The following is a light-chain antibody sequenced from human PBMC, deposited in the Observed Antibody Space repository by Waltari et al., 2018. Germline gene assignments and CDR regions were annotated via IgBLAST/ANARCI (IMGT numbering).Light chain of an antibody. V-gene: IGKV1-5*03. CDR3: QQYNSYSRSWT. Sequence: DIQMTQSPSTLSASVGDRVTITCLASQSISSWLAWYQQKPGKAPKLLIYKASSLESGVPSRFSGSGSGTEFTLTISSLQPDDFATYYCQQYNSYSRSWTFGQGTKVEIK. J-gene: IGKJ1*01. CDR2: KAS. CDR1: QSISSW.